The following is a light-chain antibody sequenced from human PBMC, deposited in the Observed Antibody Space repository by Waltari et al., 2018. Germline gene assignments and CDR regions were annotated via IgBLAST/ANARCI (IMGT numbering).Light chain of an antibody. CDR3: ASFAGSNTL. CDR1: STDVGVYNY. Sequence: QSALTQPPSASGSPGQSVTMSCTGTSTDVGVYNYVSWYQLHPGKAPKLLIYEVSERPSGVPDRFSGSKSGNTASLTVSGLQPEDEADYYCASFAGSNTLFGGGTKLTVL. J-gene: IGLJ2*01. V-gene: IGLV2-8*01. CDR2: EVS.